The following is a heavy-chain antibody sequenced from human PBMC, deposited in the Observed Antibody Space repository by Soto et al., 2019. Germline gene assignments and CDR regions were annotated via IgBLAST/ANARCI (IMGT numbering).Heavy chain of an antibody. V-gene: IGHV3-23*01. CDR1: AFTFRKYG. Sequence: LRLSCADSAFTFRKYGLSWVRQTRGKGLEWVSTIIGSGGSTYYADSVKGRFTISRDNSKNTLYLQMNSMRADDTAVYYCAKGAVAVKVDCWGQGTLVTVSS. CDR3: AKGAVAVKVDC. D-gene: IGHD6-19*01. J-gene: IGHJ4*02. CDR2: IIGSGGST.